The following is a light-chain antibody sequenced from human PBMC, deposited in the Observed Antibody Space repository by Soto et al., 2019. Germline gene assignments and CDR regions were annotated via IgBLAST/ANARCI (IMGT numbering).Light chain of an antibody. CDR1: QSGSSSY. CDR2: GAS. Sequence: EMVLTQSPGTLSLSPGERATLSCRASQSGSSSYLAWYQQKPGQAPRLLIHGASSRATGIPSRFSGSGSGTEFTLTLSSLQPDDFATYYCQQYNSYSWTFGQGTKVDIK. V-gene: IGKV3-20*01. J-gene: IGKJ1*01. CDR3: QQYNSYSWT.